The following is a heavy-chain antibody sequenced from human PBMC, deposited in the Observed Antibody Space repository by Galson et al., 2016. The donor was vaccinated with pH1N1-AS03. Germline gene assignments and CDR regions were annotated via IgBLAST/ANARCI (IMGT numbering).Heavy chain of an antibody. Sequence: SVKVSCKASGYTFTTFDINWVRLATGQGLEWMGWMNPNSANTGYAQKFQDRVTMTRNTSISTAYMELSSLRSEDTAVYYCAITSVGYGSGSSYFDYWGQGTLVTVSS. V-gene: IGHV1-8*01. D-gene: IGHD3-10*01. CDR1: GYTFTTFD. CDR3: AITSVGYGSGSSYFDY. CDR2: MNPNSANT. J-gene: IGHJ4*02.